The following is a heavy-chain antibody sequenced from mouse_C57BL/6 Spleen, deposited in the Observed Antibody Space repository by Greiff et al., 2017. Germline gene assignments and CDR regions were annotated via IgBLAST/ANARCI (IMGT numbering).Heavy chain of an antibody. D-gene: IGHD2-3*01. CDR2: IDPEDGDT. J-gene: IGHJ4*01. CDR1: GFNIKDYY. Sequence: EVQLQESGAELVRPGASVKLSCTASGFNIKDYYMHWVKQRPEQGLEWIGRIDPEDGDTEYAPKFQGKATMTADTYSNTAYLQLSSLTSEDTAVYYCTTYGYYEDYAMDYWGQGTSVTVSS. V-gene: IGHV14-1*01. CDR3: TTYGYYEDYAMDY.